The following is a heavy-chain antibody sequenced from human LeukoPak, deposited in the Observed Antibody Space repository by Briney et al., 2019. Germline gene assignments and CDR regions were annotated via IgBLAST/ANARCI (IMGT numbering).Heavy chain of an antibody. CDR1: GFTFSSYA. J-gene: IGHJ4*02. CDR3: AKFLPTHIVVANYYFDY. V-gene: IGHV3-23*01. CDR2: ISGNGGST. Sequence: PGGSLRLSCAASGFTFSSYAMNWVRQAPGKGLEWVSAISGNGGSTYYADSVKGRFTISRDNSKNTLYLQMNSLRAEDTAVYYCAKFLPTHIVVANYYFDYWGQGTLVTVSS. D-gene: IGHD2-21*01.